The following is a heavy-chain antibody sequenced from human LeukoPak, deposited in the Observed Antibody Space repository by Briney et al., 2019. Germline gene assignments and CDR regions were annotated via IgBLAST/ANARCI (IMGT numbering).Heavy chain of an antibody. CDR2: IVVGSGNT. V-gene: IGHV1-58*02. CDR3: AAGMKYCSGGSCYDAFDI. J-gene: IGHJ3*02. CDR1: GFTFTSSA. Sequence: SVNVSCKASGFTFTSSAMQWVRQARGQRLEWIGWIVVGSGNTNYAQKFQERVTITRDMSTSTAYMELSSLRSEDTAVYYCAAGMKYCSGGSCYDAFDIWGQGTMVTVSS. D-gene: IGHD2-15*01.